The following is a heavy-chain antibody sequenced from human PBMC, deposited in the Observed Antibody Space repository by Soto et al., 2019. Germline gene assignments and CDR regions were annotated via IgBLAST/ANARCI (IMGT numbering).Heavy chain of an antibody. CDR1: GFTFSSYG. CDR3: AKVIRLRFFDWLPDF. CDR2: ISHDGSNK. Sequence: SLRLSCAASGFTFSSYGIHWVRQAPGKGLEWVAVISHDGSNKYYADPLKGRFTISRDNAKNRLYLQMNSLRPEDTAVYYCAKVIRLRFFDWLPDFWGQGTLVTVSS. D-gene: IGHD3-9*01. J-gene: IGHJ4*02. V-gene: IGHV3-30*18.